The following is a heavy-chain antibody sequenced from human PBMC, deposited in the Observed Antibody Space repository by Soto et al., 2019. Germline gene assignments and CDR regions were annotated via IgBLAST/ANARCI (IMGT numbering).Heavy chain of an antibody. CDR3: ARQGGWSKSSTVDY. CDR2: IYYSGST. CDR1: GGSISSYY. J-gene: IGHJ4*02. Sequence: SETLSLTCTVSGGSISSYYWSWIRQPPGKGLEWIGYIYYSGSTNYNPSLKSRVTISVDTSKNQFSLKLSSVTAADTAVYYCARQGGWSKSSTVDYWGQGTLVTVSS. D-gene: IGHD6-13*01. V-gene: IGHV4-59*08.